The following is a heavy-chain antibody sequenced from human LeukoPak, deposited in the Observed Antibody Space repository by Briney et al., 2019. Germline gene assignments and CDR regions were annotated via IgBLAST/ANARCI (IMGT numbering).Heavy chain of an antibody. J-gene: IGHJ4*02. Sequence: GESLKISCKASGYSFTSYWISWVRQMPGKGLEWMGRIDPSDSYTNYSPSFQGHVTISADKSISTAYLQWSSLKASDTAMYYCASRLGYCSGGSCYDYWGQGTLVTVSS. D-gene: IGHD2-15*01. CDR3: ASRLGYCSGGSCYDY. V-gene: IGHV5-10-1*01. CDR1: GYSFTSYW. CDR2: IDPSDSYT.